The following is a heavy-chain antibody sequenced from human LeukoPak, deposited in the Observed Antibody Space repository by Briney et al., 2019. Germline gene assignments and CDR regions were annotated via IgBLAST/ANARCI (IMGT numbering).Heavy chain of an antibody. CDR2: ISTDGSIT. Sequence: GGSLRLSCAASGFSFSTYAISWVRQAPGKGLEWVSRISTDGSITTYADSVKGRFTISRDNAENTLYLQMNSLRAEDTAVYYCTVAVPGTFDYWGQGTLVTVSS. CDR1: GFSFSTYA. V-gene: IGHV3-74*01. CDR3: TVAVPGTFDY. D-gene: IGHD6-13*01. J-gene: IGHJ4*02.